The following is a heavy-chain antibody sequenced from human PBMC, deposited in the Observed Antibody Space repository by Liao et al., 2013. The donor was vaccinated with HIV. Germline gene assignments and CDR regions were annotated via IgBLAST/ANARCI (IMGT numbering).Heavy chain of an antibody. CDR2: IYISGST. CDR3: ARDYDTTVSNWFDP. Sequence: QVQLQESGPGLVKPSQTLSLTCTVSGGSISSYYWSWIRQPAGKGLEWIGRIYISGSTNYNPSLKSRVTMSVDTSKNQFSLKLSSVTAADTAVYYCARDYDTTVSNWFDPWGQGTLVTVSS. J-gene: IGHJ5*02. V-gene: IGHV4-4*07. CDR1: GGSISSYY. D-gene: IGHD3-22*01.